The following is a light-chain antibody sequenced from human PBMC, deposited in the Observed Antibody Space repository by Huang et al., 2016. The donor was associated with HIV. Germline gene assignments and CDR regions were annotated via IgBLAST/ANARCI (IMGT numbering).Light chain of an antibody. CDR3: QQYDNLPLT. V-gene: IGKV1-33*01. J-gene: IGKJ4*01. Sequence: DIQMTQSPSSLSASVGDRVTITCQASQDITNYLNWYQQKPGKAPKLLMYDATNLEKGVPSRFSGSGSGTDFTFTISSLQPEDIATYYCQQYDNLPLTFGGGTKVEIK. CDR2: DAT. CDR1: QDITNY.